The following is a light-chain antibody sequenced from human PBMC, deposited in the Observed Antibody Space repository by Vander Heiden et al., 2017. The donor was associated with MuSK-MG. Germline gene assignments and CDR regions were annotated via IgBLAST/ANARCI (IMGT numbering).Light chain of an antibody. Sequence: DVKVTQPTSSLSASVGDRVTITCQASQSISSYLNWYQQKPGKAPKLLIYAASSLQSGVPSRFSGSGSGTDFTLTISSLQPEDFATYYCQQSDSNLLYTFGQGTKLXIK. CDR1: QSISSY. CDR2: AAS. CDR3: QQSDSNLLYT. J-gene: IGKJ2*01. V-gene: IGKV1-39*01.